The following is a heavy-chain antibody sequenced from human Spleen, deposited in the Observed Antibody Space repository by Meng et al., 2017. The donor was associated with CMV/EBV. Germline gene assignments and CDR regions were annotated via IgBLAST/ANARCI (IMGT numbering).Heavy chain of an antibody. CDR3: AKKVVGPTEALNCFDP. J-gene: IGHJ5*02. D-gene: IGHD1-26*01. CDR1: GFTFNNYA. Sequence: SGFTFNNYAMTWVRQAPGKGLEWVSIIGASGTFTFYADSVKGRFTVSRDDSKNTLYLQMDGLRAEDTAVYYCAKKVVGPTEALNCFDPWGQGTLVTVSS. CDR2: IGASGTFT. V-gene: IGHV3-23*01.